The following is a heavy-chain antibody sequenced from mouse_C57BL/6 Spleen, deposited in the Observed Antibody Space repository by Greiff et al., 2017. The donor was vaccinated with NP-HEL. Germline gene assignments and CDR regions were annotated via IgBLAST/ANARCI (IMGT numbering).Heavy chain of an antibody. D-gene: IGHD1-1*01. CDR3: AREYGSSGYYYDY. Sequence: QVHVKQPGTELVKPGASVKLSCKASGYTFTSYWMHWVKQRPGQGLEWIGNINPSNGGTNYNEKFKSKATLTVDKSSSTAYMQLSSLTSEDSAVYYCAREYGSSGYYYDYWGQGTTLTVSS. J-gene: IGHJ2*01. V-gene: IGHV1-53*01. CDR1: GYTFTSYW. CDR2: INPSNGGT.